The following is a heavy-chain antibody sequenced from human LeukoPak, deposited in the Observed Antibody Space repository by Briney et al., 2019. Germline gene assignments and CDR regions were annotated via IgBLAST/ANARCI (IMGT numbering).Heavy chain of an antibody. CDR1: GFTFNNYA. CDR3: AKDDHYYDSSGLIDY. CDR2: ISGSGDST. D-gene: IGHD3-22*01. Sequence: GGSLRLSCAASGFTFNNYAMSWFRQTPGKGLEWVSAISGSGDSTYYADSVKGRFTISRDNSKNTLYLQMNSLRAEDTAVYYCAKDDHYYDSSGLIDYWGQGTLVTVSS. J-gene: IGHJ4*02. V-gene: IGHV3-23*01.